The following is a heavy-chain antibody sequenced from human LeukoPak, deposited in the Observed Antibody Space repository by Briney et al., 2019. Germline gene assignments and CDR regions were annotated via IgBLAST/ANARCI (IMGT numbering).Heavy chain of an antibody. J-gene: IGHJ4*02. D-gene: IGHD1-1*01. CDR2: INTDGSST. CDR3: ARHLDRAPAADY. Sequence: GGSLRLSCAASGFTFSSYWMHWVRQAPGKGLVWVSRINTDGSSTSYADSVKGRFTISRDNAKNTLYLQMNSLRAEDTAVYYCARHLDRAPAADYWGQGTLVTVSS. CDR1: GFTFSSYW. V-gene: IGHV3-74*01.